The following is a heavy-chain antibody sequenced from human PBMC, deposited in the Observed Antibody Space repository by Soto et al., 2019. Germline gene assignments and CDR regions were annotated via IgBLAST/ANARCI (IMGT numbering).Heavy chain of an antibody. CDR2: IIPILGIA. V-gene: IGHV1-69*02. CDR1: GGTFSSYT. J-gene: IGHJ4*02. Sequence: QVQLVQSGAEVKKPGSSVKVSCKASGGTFSSYTISWVRQAPGQGLEWMGRIIPILGIANYAQKFQGRVTITADKSTSTAYMELSSLRSEDTAVYYCATPTPRNEYYDSLTGDYPFDYWGQGTLVTVSS. CDR3: ATPTPRNEYYDSLTGDYPFDY. D-gene: IGHD3-9*01.